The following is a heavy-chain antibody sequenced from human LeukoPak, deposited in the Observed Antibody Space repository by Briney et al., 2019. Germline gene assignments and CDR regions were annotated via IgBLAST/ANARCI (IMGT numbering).Heavy chain of an antibody. V-gene: IGHV1-69*04. CDR3: ARGGDGYTYYFDY. D-gene: IGHD5-24*01. CDR1: GYTFTNYG. J-gene: IGHJ4*02. Sequence: ASVKVSCKASGYTFTNYGINWVRQAPGQGLEWMGRIIPILGIANYAQKFQGRVTITADKSTSTAYMELSSLRSEDTAVYYCARGGDGYTYYFDYWGQGTLVTVSP. CDR2: IIPILGIA.